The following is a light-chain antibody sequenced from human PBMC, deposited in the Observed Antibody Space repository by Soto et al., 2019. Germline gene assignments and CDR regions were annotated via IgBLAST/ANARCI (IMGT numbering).Light chain of an antibody. J-gene: IGKJ1*01. CDR1: QGISSY. Sequence: DIPLTQSPSFLSASVGDGVTITCRASQGISSYLAWYQQKPGKAPKLLIYAASTLQSGVPSRFSGSGSGTEFTLTISSLQPEDFATYYCQQLNSYPWTFGQGTKVEIK. CDR3: QQLNSYPWT. CDR2: AAS. V-gene: IGKV1-9*01.